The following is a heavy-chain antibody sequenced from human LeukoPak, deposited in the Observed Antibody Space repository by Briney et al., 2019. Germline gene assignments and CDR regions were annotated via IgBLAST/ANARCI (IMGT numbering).Heavy chain of an antibody. CDR2: IYSGGST. Sequence: GGSLRLSCAASGFTVSSNYMSWIRQAPGKGLEWVSVIYSGGSTYYADSVKGRFTISRDNSKNTLYLQMNSLRAEDTAVYYCAAGYSSGWPFDYWGQGTLVTVSS. CDR3: AAGYSSGWPFDY. D-gene: IGHD6-19*01. CDR1: GFTVSSNY. V-gene: IGHV3-66*01. J-gene: IGHJ4*02.